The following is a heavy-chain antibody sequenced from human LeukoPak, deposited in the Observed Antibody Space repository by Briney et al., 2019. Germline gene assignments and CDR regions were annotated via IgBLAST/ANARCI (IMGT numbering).Heavy chain of an antibody. CDR3: ARGVYIAAAQYAY. CDR2: IYYSGTT. Sequence: SETLSLTCTVSGGSISSYYWSWIRQPPGKGLEWIGYIYYSGTTNYNPSLKSRVTISVDTSKNQFSLKLSSVPAADTAVYYCARGVYIAAAQYAYWGQGTLVTGSS. D-gene: IGHD6-13*01. V-gene: IGHV4-59*01. J-gene: IGHJ4*02. CDR1: GGSISSYY.